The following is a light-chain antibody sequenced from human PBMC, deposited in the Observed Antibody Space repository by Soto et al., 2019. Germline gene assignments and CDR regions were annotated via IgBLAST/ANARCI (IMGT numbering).Light chain of an antibody. CDR3: QQYSSWPPWT. CDR2: GAS. Sequence: EIVMTRSLPTLSMCTGEDATLACRASQSVGSFLAWYQQKPGQAPRLLIYGASARATGIPARFSGSGSGTEFTLTISSLESEDSAVYYCQQYSSWPPWTSGQRAKVDI. CDR1: QSVGSF. V-gene: IGKV3-15*01. J-gene: IGKJ1*01.